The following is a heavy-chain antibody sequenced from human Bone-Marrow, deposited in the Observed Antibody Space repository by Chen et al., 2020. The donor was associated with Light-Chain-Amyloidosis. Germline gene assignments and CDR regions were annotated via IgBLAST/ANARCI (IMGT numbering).Heavy chain of an antibody. V-gene: IGHV1-2*02. CDR3: ARDDLTYYYDSSGYYPGDY. CDR2: INPNSGGT. CDR1: GYTFTGYY. Sequence: QVQLVQSGAEVKKPGASVKVSCKASGYTFTGYYMHWVRQAPGQGLEWMGWINPNSGGTNYAQKFQGRVTMTRDTSISTAYMELSRLRSDDTAVYYCARDDLTYYYDSSGYYPGDYWGQGTLVTVSS. J-gene: IGHJ4*02. D-gene: IGHD3-22*01.